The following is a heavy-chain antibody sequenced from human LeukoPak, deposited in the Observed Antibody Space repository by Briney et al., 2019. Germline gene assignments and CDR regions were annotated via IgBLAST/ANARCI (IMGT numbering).Heavy chain of an antibody. Sequence: PSETLSLTCTVSGGSISSSSYYWGWIRQPPGKGLEWIGSIYYSGSTYYNPSLKSRVTISVDTSKNQFSLKLSSVTAADTAVYYCASEYGTITMVRGVINYWGQGTLVTVS. CDR3: ASEYGTITMVRGVINY. J-gene: IGHJ4*02. V-gene: IGHV4-39*01. D-gene: IGHD3-10*01. CDR1: GGSISSSSYY. CDR2: IYYSGST.